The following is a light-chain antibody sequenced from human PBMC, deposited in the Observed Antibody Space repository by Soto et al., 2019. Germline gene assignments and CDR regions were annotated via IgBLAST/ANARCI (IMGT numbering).Light chain of an antibody. CDR3: QSYDSSLSVV. V-gene: IGLV1-40*01. Sequence: QSVLTQPPSVSGAPGQRVTISCTGSSSNIGAGYDVHWYQQLPGTAPKLLIHGNSNRPSGVPDRFSGSKSGTSASLASTGLQAEDEADYYCQSYDSSLSVVFGGGTKLTVL. J-gene: IGLJ2*01. CDR2: GNS. CDR1: SSNIGAGYD.